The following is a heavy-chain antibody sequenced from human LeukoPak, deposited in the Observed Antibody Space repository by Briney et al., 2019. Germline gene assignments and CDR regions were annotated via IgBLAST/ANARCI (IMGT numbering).Heavy chain of an antibody. CDR1: GYTLTELS. V-gene: IGHV1-24*01. Sequence: ASVKVSCKVSGYTLTELSMHWVRQAPGKGLEWMGGFDPEDGETIYAQKFQGRVTMTEATSTDTAYMELSSLRSEDTAVYYCATGYNDYGDSSFSWYDAFDIWGQGTMVTVSS. J-gene: IGHJ3*02. D-gene: IGHD4-17*01. CDR3: ATGYNDYGDSSFSWYDAFDI. CDR2: FDPEDGET.